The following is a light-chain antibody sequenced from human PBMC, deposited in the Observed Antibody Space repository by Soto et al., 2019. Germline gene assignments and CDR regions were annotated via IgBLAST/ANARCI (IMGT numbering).Light chain of an antibody. CDR1: QSVSSSY. J-gene: IGKJ1*01. V-gene: IGKV3-20*01. CDR2: GAS. CDR3: HQRQSWPRT. Sequence: EIVLTQSPGTLSLSPGERATLSCRASQSVSSSYLAWYQQKPGQAPRLLIYGASNRATGIPDRFSGSGSGTDFNLTISRMETEDFATYYCHQRQSWPRTFGQGTNVEI.